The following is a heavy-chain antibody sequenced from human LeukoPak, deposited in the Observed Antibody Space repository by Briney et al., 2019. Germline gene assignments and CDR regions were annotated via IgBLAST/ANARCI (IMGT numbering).Heavy chain of an antibody. D-gene: IGHD1-26*01. CDR1: GFTFGDYA. CDR2: IRSKAYGGTT. V-gene: IGHV3-49*04. CDR3: TRGPGSYDY. Sequence: GSLRLSCTASGFTFGDYAMSWVRQAPGKGLEWVGFIRSKAYGGTTEYAAPVKGRFTISRDDSKSIAYLQMNSLKTEDSAVYYCTRGPGSYDYWGQGTLVTVSS. J-gene: IGHJ4*02.